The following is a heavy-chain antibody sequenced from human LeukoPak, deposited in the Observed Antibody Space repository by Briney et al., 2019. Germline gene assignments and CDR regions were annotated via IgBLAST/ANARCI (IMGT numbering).Heavy chain of an antibody. CDR1: GLAVNSRY. CDR3: ARGDRGSYYGSGDEYFDV. V-gene: IGHV3-53*01. D-gene: IGHD3-10*01. J-gene: IGHJ4*02. Sequence: GESLKISCAAAGLAVNSRYMAWVRQALGKGLEWLSIMYKSGSTEYADSVKGRFTISRDSSRNTLHLQMTSLRGEDTAVYYCARGDRGSYYGSGDEYFDVWGQGTRVTVAS. CDR2: MYKSGST.